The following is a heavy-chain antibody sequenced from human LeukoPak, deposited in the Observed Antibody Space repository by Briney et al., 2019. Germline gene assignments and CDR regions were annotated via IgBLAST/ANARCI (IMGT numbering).Heavy chain of an antibody. D-gene: IGHD2-15*01. J-gene: IGHJ4*02. CDR2: IKSETDGGTT. V-gene: IGHV3-15*05. Sequence: PGGSLRPSCVASGFTFSNAWMSWVRQAPGKGLEWVGRIKSETDGGTTAYAAPVKGRFTISRDDSENTLYLQMNSLKTEDTALYYCTTNRPHCSGGSCSDYWGQGTLVTVSS. CDR1: GFTFSNAW. CDR3: TTNRPHCSGGSCSDY.